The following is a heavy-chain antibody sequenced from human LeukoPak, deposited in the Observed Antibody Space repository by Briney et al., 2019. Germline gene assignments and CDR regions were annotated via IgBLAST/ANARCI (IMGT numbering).Heavy chain of an antibody. V-gene: IGHV3-21*01. CDR1: GFTFSSYS. D-gene: IGHD3-3*01. Sequence: GGSLRLSCAASGFTFSSYSMNWVRQAPGKGLEWVSSISSSSSYIYYADPLKGRFTISRDNAKNSVYLQMNSLIAEDTAVYYCARTIFGVVAYFDYWGQGTLVTVSS. J-gene: IGHJ4*02. CDR3: ARTIFGVVAYFDY. CDR2: ISSSSSYI.